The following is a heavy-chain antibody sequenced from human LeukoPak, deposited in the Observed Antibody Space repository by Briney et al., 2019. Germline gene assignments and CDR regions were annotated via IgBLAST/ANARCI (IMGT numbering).Heavy chain of an antibody. Sequence: ASVKVSCKASGYTFTRYYMHWVRQAPGQGLEWMGIIKPSGGSARYAQKFQGRVTMTRDTSTSTVYLEVSSLRSEDTAVYYCARLADYDSSGYLSYWGQGTLVTVSS. D-gene: IGHD3-22*01. V-gene: IGHV1-46*01. CDR2: IKPSGGSA. CDR3: ARLADYDSSGYLSY. J-gene: IGHJ4*02. CDR1: GYTFTRYY.